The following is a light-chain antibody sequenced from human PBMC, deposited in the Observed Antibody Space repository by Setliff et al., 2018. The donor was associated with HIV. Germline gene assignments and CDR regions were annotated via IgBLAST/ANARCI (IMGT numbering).Light chain of an antibody. CDR2: EVS. J-gene: IGLJ1*01. CDR1: SGDVGGYNY. Sequence: QSALTQPPSASGSPGQSVTISCTGTSGDVGGYNYVSWYQQHPGKAPKLMIYEVSQRPSGVPDRFSGSKSGDTASLTVSGLQAEDEADYYCCSYSGGSTLFVFGPGTKVTVL. V-gene: IGLV2-8*01. CDR3: CSYSGGSTLFV.